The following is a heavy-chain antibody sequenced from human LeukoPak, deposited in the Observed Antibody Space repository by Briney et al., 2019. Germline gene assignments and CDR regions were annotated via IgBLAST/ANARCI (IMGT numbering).Heavy chain of an antibody. Sequence: PSETLSLTCTVSGYSISSGYYWGWIRQPPGKGLEWIGRIYHSGSTYYNPSLKSRVTISVDTSKNQFSLKLSSVTAADTAVYYCARVDDYAYYYYYMDVWGKGTTVTVSS. CDR1: GYSISSGYY. J-gene: IGHJ6*03. D-gene: IGHD4-17*01. CDR2: IYHSGST. CDR3: ARVDDYAYYYYYMDV. V-gene: IGHV4-38-2*02.